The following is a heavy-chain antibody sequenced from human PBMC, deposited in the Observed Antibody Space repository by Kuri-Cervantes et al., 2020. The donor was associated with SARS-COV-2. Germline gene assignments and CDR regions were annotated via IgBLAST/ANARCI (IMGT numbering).Heavy chain of an antibody. CDR2: ISNSGST. Sequence: GSLRLSCTVSGGSISSYYWSWIRQPPGKGLEWIGSISNSGSTNYNPSLKSRVAISVVTSKNQLSLKLTSVTAADTAVYYCARRGPYYYYGMDVWGQGTTVTVSS. V-gene: IGHV4-59*01. CDR3: ARRGPYYYYGMDV. CDR1: GGSISSYY. J-gene: IGHJ6*02.